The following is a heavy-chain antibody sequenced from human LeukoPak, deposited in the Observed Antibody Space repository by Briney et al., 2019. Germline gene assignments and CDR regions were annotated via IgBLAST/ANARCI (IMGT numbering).Heavy chain of an antibody. CDR3: ARDHTTLKYSGGYYYDY. D-gene: IGHD1-26*01. J-gene: IGHJ4*02. CDR2: IKQDGSEK. V-gene: IGHV3-7*01. Sequence: TGGSLTLSCAASGFTFSSYWMSWVGQAPGKGLEWVVNIKQDGSEKDYVVSGKGRFTIYRDNAKNSLYLQMNSLRAEDTAVYYCARDHTTLKYSGGYYYDYWGQGTLVTVSS. CDR1: GFTFSSYW.